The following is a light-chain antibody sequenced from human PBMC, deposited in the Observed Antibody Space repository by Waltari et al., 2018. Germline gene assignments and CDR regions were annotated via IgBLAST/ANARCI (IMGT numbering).Light chain of an antibody. J-gene: IGKJ1*01. CDR3: QHTYNYPWT. CDR2: AAS. Sequence: AIQMTQSTSSFSASAGDRVTITCRASQTVGSYLAWYQQTPGKAPKLLIFAASTLQSGVPSRFSGSGSGTDFTLTISCLQSEDFATYFCQHTYNYPWTFGQGTKVEVK. CDR1: QTVGSY. V-gene: IGKV1-8*01.